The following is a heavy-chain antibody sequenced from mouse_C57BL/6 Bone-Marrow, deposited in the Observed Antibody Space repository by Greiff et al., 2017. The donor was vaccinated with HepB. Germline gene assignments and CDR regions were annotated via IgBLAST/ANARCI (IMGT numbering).Heavy chain of an antibody. CDR3: ARDLDYDENWFAY. V-gene: IGHV3-6*01. Sequence: DVKLQESGPGLVKPSQSLSLTCSVTGYSITSGYYWNWIRQFPGNKLEWMGYISYDGSNNYNPSLKNRISITRDTSKNQFFLKLNSVTTEDTATYYCARDLDYDENWFAYWGQGTLVTVSA. CDR2: ISYDGSN. J-gene: IGHJ3*01. CDR1: GYSITSGYY. D-gene: IGHD2-4*01.